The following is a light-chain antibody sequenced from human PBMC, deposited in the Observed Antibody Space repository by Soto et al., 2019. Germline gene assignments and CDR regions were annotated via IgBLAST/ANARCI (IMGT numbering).Light chain of an antibody. CDR1: SSDFGSYSV. J-gene: IGLJ3*02. CDR2: EGT. CDR3: HSYARGTLV. Sequence: QSALTQPASVSGSPGQSITISCTGTSSDFGSYSVVSWYQQHPGKAPKLLIYEGTKRPSGVSRRFSGSESGNTASPTISGLQAEDEADYYCHSYARGTLVFGGGTKLTVL. V-gene: IGLV2-23*01.